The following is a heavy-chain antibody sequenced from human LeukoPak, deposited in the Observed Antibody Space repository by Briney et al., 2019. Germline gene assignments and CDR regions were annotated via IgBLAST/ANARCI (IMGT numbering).Heavy chain of an antibody. D-gene: IGHD3-22*01. J-gene: IGHJ4*02. Sequence: GGSLRLSCAVSGFTFSNAWMSWVRQAPGKGLEWVGRIKSETDGGTTDYAAPVKGRFTVSRDNSKNTLYLQMNSLRAEDTAVYYCAKDGRYYYDSSGYYMGHWGQGTLVTVSS. CDR2: IKSETDGGTT. CDR3: AKDGRYYYDSSGYYMGH. CDR1: GFTFSNAW. V-gene: IGHV3-15*01.